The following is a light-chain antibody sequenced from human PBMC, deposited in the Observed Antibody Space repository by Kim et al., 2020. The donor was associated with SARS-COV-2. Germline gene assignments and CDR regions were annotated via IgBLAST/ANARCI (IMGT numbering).Light chain of an antibody. CDR1: QSIGSD. V-gene: IGKV3-15*01. J-gene: IGKJ4*01. CDR2: GAS. Sequence: LSVFPGERATLSCRASQSIGSDLAWYQQKPGQAPRLVIYGASSRATGVPARFSGSGSGTDFSLTISSPQSEDFALYYCQQYRTWPTFGGGPSWRS. CDR3: QQYRTWPT.